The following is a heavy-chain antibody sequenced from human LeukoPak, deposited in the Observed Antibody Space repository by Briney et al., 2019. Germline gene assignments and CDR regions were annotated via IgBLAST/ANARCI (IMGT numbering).Heavy chain of an antibody. J-gene: IGHJ5*02. CDR2: IYYSGST. CDR3: ARHRYYYDSSGYYYQP. D-gene: IGHD3-22*01. Sequence: PSETLFLTCTVSGASISSYYWSWIRQPPGKGLEWIGYIYYSGSTNYNPSLKSRVTISVDASKNQFSLRLSSVTAADTAVYYCARHRYYYDSSGYYYQPWGQGTLVTVSS. CDR1: GASISSYY. V-gene: IGHV4-59*01.